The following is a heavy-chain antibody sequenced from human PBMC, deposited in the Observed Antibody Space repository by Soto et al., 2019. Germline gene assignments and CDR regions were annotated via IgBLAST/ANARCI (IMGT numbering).Heavy chain of an antibody. D-gene: IGHD2-2*01. CDR2: IYFGGST. CDR3: ARVPDR. Sequence: SETLSLTCAVSGGSISSGDYSWNWIRQPPGKGLEWIGYIYFGGSTYYNPSLKSRVTISVDRSKNQFSLKLSSVTAADTAVYYCARVPDRWGQGTLVTVSS. CDR1: GGSISSGDYS. J-gene: IGHJ5*02. V-gene: IGHV4-30-2*01.